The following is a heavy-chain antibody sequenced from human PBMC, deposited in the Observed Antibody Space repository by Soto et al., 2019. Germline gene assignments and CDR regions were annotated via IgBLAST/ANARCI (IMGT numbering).Heavy chain of an antibody. Sequence: SETLSLTCAVYGGSFSGYYWSWIRQPPGKGLEWIGEINHSGSTNYNPSLKSRVTISVDTSKNQFSLMLSSVTAADTAVYYCARVPSCSGGSCYFDYWGQGTLVTVSS. V-gene: IGHV4-34*01. D-gene: IGHD2-15*01. CDR1: GGSFSGYY. CDR2: INHSGST. CDR3: ARVPSCSGGSCYFDY. J-gene: IGHJ4*02.